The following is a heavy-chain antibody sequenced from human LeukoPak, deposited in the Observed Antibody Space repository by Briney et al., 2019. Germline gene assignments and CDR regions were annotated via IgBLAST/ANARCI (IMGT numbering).Heavy chain of an antibody. Sequence: GGSLRPSCAASGFTFSSYWMHWVRHAPGKGLVWVSRINSDGSSTSYADSVKGRFTISRDNAKNTLYLQMNSLRAEDTAVYYCARDWDYYGSGSYYWDWGQGTLVTVSS. D-gene: IGHD3-10*01. CDR1: GFTFSSYW. V-gene: IGHV3-74*01. J-gene: IGHJ4*02. CDR2: INSDGSST. CDR3: ARDWDYYGSGSYYWD.